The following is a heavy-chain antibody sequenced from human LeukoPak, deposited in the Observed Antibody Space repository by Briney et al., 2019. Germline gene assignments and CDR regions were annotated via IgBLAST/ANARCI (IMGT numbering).Heavy chain of an antibody. Sequence: GGSLRLSCAASEFTFSSYGMHWVRQAPGKGLEWVAFIRYDGSNKYYADSVKGRFTISRDNSKNTLYLQMNSLRAEDTALYYCARVARGDYYYYYMDVWGKGTTVTVSS. J-gene: IGHJ6*03. CDR2: IRYDGSNK. CDR3: ARVARGDYYYYYMDV. V-gene: IGHV3-30*02. D-gene: IGHD3-10*01. CDR1: EFTFSSYG.